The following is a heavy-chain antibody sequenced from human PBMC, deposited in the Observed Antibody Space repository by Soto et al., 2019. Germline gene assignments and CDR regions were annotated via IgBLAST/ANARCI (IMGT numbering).Heavy chain of an antibody. Sequence: QVQLVQSGAEVKKPGASVKVSCKASGYTFTSYYIHWVRQAPGQGLEWMGIINPSGGSTSYAQKFKGRVTMTGDTSTSTVYMELSSLRSEDTAVYYCAREEYCGTTSCFAFDYWGQGTLVTVSS. CDR1: GYTFTSYY. V-gene: IGHV1-46*01. J-gene: IGHJ4*02. CDR3: AREEYCGTTSCFAFDY. D-gene: IGHD2-2*01. CDR2: INPSGGST.